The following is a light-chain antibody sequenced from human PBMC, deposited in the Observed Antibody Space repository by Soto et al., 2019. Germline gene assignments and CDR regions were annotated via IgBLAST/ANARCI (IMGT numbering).Light chain of an antibody. V-gene: IGLV2-14*03. CDR1: SSDVGGYNH. CDR2: DVN. Sequence: QSALTQPASVSGSPGQSITISCTGTSSDVGGYNHVSWYQQFPGKAPTVKIYDVNNRPSGVSDRFSGSKSGNTASLTISGLQPKDEADYHCASYTSSDTWVFGGGTKVTVL. J-gene: IGLJ3*02. CDR3: ASYTSSDTWV.